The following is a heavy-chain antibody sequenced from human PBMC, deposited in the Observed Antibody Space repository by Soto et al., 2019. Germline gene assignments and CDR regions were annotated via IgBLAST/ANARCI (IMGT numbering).Heavy chain of an antibody. V-gene: IGHV1-69*06. CDR2: IIPIFGTA. D-gene: IGHD1-20*01. CDR1: GGTFSSYA. Sequence: QVQLVQSGAEVKKPGSSVKVSCKASGGTFSSYAISWVRQAPGQGLEWMGGIIPIFGTANYAQKFQGRVTITADKSTSTAYMELSSLRSEDTAVYYCAREGITGTTDYYYYYGMDVWGQGTTVTVS. CDR3: AREGITGTTDYYYYYGMDV. J-gene: IGHJ6*02.